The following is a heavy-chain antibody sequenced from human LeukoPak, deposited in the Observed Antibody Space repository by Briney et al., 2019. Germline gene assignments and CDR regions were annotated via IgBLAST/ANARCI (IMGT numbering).Heavy chain of an antibody. CDR2: IKQDGSEK. V-gene: IGHV3-7*01. CDR3: ARGDYDFWSIDY. Sequence: QPGGSLRLSCAASGFTFSSYAMYWVRQAPGKGLEWVANIKQDGSEKYYVDSVKGRFTISRDNAKNSLYLQMNSLRAEDTAVYYCARGDYDFWSIDYWGQGTLVTVSS. CDR1: GFTFSSYA. J-gene: IGHJ4*02. D-gene: IGHD3-3*01.